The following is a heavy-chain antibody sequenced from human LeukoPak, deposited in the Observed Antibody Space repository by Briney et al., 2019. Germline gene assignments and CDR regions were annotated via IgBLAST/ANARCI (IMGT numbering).Heavy chain of an antibody. D-gene: IGHD3-22*01. V-gene: IGHV3-23*01. Sequence: GGSLRLSCAASGFSLSSHAMSWVRQAPGKGMEWVSAIRGGSDRTHYADSVKGRFTISRDNSKNTLYLQMNGLRAEDTALYYCAKDYYGSSDYLYYFDFWGQGTLVTVSS. CDR1: GFSLSSHA. CDR3: AKDYYGSSDYLYYFDF. J-gene: IGHJ4*02. CDR2: IRGGSDRT.